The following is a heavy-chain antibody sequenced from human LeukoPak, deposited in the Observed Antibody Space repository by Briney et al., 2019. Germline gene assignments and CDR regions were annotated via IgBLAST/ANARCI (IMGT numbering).Heavy chain of an antibody. CDR2: ISSTSSYI. D-gene: IGHD6-19*01. J-gene: IGHJ2*01. CDR1: GFTFSNYG. V-gene: IGHV3-21*01. CDR3: ARTSSGWAPPQPAWYFDL. Sequence: KPGGSLRLSCAASGFTFSNYGMHWVRQAPGKGQEWVSYISSTSSYINYADSVKGRFTISRDNAKNSLYLQMNSLRAEDTAVYYCARTSSGWAPPQPAWYFDLWGRGTLVTVSS.